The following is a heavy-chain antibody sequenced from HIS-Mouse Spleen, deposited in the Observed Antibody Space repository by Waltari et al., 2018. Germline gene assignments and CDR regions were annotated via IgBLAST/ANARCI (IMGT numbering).Heavy chain of an antibody. CDR2: ISYDGSNK. D-gene: IGHD1-26*01. Sequence: QVQLVESGGGVVQPGRSLRLSCAASGFTFSSSGMTWVRPAPGKGLEWVAVISYDGSNKYYADSVKGRFTISRDNSKNTLYLQMNSLRAEDTAVYYCAKVNSGSYYFDYWGQGTLVTVSS. J-gene: IGHJ4*02. CDR1: GFTFSSSG. V-gene: IGHV3-30*18. CDR3: AKVNSGSYYFDY.